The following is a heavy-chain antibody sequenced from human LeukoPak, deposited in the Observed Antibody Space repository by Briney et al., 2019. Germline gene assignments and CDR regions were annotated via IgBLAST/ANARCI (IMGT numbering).Heavy chain of an antibody. J-gene: IGHJ5*02. CDR2: ISPYNGDT. V-gene: IGHV1-18*01. Sequence: ASVRVSCKASGYTFRNYGITWMPQAPGQGLEWMGWISPYNGDTKYAQKVQGRVTMTTDTSTSTAYMEFRSLRSDDTAVYYCARGGSSGPEGWFDPWAQGTLVTVSS. D-gene: IGHD3-22*01. CDR3: ARGGSSGPEGWFDP. CDR1: GYTFRNYG.